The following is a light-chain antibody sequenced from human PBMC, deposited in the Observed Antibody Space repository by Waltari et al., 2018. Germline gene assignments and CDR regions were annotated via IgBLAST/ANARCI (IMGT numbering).Light chain of an antibody. CDR3: CSYAGSYDVLI. CDR1: SSDVGAYNY. J-gene: IGLJ2*01. CDR2: DIN. V-gene: IGLV2-11*01. Sequence: QSALTQPRSVSGSPGQSVTISCTGTSSDVGAYNYVSWYQQHPGKAPKLIIYDINKRPSGVPDRVSASKSGNTASLTFSGLQPEDEADYYCCSYAGSYDVLIFGGGTTLTVL.